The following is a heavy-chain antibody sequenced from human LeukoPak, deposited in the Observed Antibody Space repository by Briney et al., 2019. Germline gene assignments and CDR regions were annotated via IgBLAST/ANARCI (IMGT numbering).Heavy chain of an antibody. D-gene: IGHD4-17*01. CDR3: AKDRYGDYDGSSVLDY. Sequence: GGSLRLSCAASGFTFSSYGMHWVRQAPGKGLEWVAFIRYDGSNKYYADSVKGRFTISRDNSKNTLYLQMNSLRAEDTAVYYCAKDRYGDYDGSSVLDYWGQGTLVTVSS. J-gene: IGHJ4*02. CDR2: IRYDGSNK. CDR1: GFTFSSYG. V-gene: IGHV3-30*02.